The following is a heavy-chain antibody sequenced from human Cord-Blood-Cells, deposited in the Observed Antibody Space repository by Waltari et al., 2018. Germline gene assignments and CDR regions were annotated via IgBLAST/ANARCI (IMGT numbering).Heavy chain of an antibody. V-gene: IGHV3-48*03. CDR3: ARLPSGSYFDSVDY. CDR2: ISSSGSTI. D-gene: IGHD1-26*01. CDR1: FSSYE. J-gene: IGHJ4*02. Sequence: FSSYEMNWVRQAPGKGLEWVSYISSSGSTIYYADSVKGRFTISRDNAKNSLYLQTNSLRAEDTAVYYCARLPSGSYFDSVDYWGQGTLVTVSS.